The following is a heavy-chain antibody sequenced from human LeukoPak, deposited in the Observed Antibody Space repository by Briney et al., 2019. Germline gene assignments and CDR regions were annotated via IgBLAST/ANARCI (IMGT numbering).Heavy chain of an antibody. CDR2: IIGSGDNT. V-gene: IGHV3-23*01. J-gene: IGHJ5*02. CDR1: GFTFSSYA. Sequence: GGSLRLSCAASGFTFSSYAITWVRQAPGKGLEWVSVIIGSGDNTYYADSVKGRFTISRDNSKNTRYLQMNSLRAEDTAVYYCARGSRFDPWGQGTLVTVSS. CDR3: ARGSRFDP.